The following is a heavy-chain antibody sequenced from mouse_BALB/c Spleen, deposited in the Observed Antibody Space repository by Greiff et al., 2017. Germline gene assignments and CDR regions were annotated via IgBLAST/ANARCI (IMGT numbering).Heavy chain of an antibody. D-gene: IGHD1-2*01. V-gene: IGHV5-4*02. Sequence: EVKVVESGGGLVKPGGSLKLSCAASGFTFSDYYMYWVRQTPEKRLEWVATISDGGSYTYYPDSVKGRFTISRDNAKNNLYLQMSSLKSEDTAMYYCARDPHYYGYNAMDYWGQGTSVTVSS. J-gene: IGHJ4*01. CDR1: GFTFSDYY. CDR2: ISDGGSYT. CDR3: ARDPHYYGYNAMDY.